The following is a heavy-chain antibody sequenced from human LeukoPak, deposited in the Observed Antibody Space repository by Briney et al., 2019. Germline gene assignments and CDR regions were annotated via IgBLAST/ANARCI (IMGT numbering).Heavy chain of an antibody. V-gene: IGHV3-7*03. J-gene: IGHJ6*02. Sequence: GGSLRLSCAASGFTVGSNYMCWVRQAPGKGLEWVASINHNGNVNYYVDSVKGRFTISRDNAKNSLYLQMSNLRAEDTAVYFCARGGGLDVWGQGATVTVSS. CDR1: GFTVGSNY. CDR3: ARGGGLDV. D-gene: IGHD3-16*01. CDR2: INHNGNVN.